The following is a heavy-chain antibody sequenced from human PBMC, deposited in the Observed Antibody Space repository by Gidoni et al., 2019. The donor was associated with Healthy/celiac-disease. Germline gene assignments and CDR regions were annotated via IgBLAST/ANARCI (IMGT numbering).Heavy chain of an antibody. D-gene: IGHD5-12*01. J-gene: IGHJ4*02. Sequence: QVQLVQSGAEVKKPGASVKVSCKASGYTFTSYYMHWVRQAPGQGLEWMGIINPSGGSTSYAQKFQGRVTMTRDTSTSTVYMELSSLRSEDTAVYYCARGGVVATYATLGANTLYYFDYWGQGTLVTVSS. CDR2: INPSGGST. CDR1: GYTFTSYY. CDR3: ARGGVVATYATLGANTLYYFDY. V-gene: IGHV1-46*01.